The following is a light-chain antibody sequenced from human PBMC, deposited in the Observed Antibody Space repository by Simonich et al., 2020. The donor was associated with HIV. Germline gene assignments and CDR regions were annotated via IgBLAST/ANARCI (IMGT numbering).Light chain of an antibody. Sequence: NFMLTQPHSVSESPGKTVTISCSRSSGSIASNYVKWYQQRPGSAPTTVIYEDNQRPSGVPDRFSGSIDSSSNSASLTISGLKTEDEADYYCQSYDRTNWVFGGGTKLTVL. CDR1: SGSIASNY. CDR2: EDN. V-gene: IGLV6-57*03. J-gene: IGLJ3*02. CDR3: QSYDRTNWV.